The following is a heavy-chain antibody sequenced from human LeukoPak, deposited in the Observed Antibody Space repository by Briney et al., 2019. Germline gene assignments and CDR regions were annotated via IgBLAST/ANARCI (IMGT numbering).Heavy chain of an antibody. CDR1: GFTFSSYS. V-gene: IGHV3-48*01. J-gene: IGHJ4*02. D-gene: IGHD1-26*01. Sequence: GGSLRLSCAASGFTFSSYSMNWVRQAPGKGLEWVSYISSSSSTIYYADSVKGRFTISRDNAKNSLYLQMNSLRAEGTAVYYCAKERQEGATPFDYWGQGSLVTVSS. CDR2: ISSSSSTI. CDR3: AKERQEGATPFDY.